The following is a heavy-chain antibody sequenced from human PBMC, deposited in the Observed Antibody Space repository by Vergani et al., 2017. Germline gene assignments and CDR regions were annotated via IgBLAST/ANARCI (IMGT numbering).Heavy chain of an antibody. CDR2: IYYDGSKK. CDR3: VREVSYCGSTTCRNPSYVYYYHMDV. J-gene: IGHJ6*03. V-gene: IGHV3-33*01. CDR1: GFTFSTYA. Sequence: QVQLVESGGGVVQPGRSLRLSCTSSGFTFSTYAMHWVRQAPGKGLEWLAIIYYDGSKKYYADSVKGRFTISRDNSRNTLDLLMSSLRAEDTAIYYCVREVSYCGSTTCRNPSYVYYYHMDVWGEGTTVTVSS. D-gene: IGHD2-21*01.